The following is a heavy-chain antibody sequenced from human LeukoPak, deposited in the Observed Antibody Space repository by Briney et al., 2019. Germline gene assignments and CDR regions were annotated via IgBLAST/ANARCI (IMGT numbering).Heavy chain of an antibody. V-gene: IGHV4-39*01. CDR2: IYDSGST. CDR1: GGSISSSSYY. D-gene: IGHD3-3*01. CDR3: ARLGYDFWSGYYTGAPYYYYYYMDV. J-gene: IGHJ6*03. Sequence: SETLSLTCTVSGGSISSSSYYWGWIRQPPGKGLEWIGSIYDSGSTYYNPSLKGRVTISVDTSKNQFSLKLSSVTAADTAVYYCARLGYDFWSGYYTGAPYYYYYYMDVWGKGTTVTVSS.